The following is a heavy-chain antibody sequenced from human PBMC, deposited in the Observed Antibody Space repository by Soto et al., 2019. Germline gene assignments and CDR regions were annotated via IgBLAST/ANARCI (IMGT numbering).Heavy chain of an antibody. CDR3: ARDPPASTYYYDSSGLGYFDL. D-gene: IGHD3-22*01. V-gene: IGHV1-18*01. J-gene: IGHJ2*01. CDR2: ISAYNGNT. Sequence: QVQLVQSGAEVKKPGASVKVSCKASGYTFTSYGISWVRQAPGQGLEWMGWISAYNGNTNYAQKLQGRVTMTTDTPPSTAYMELGSLRSDDTAVYYCARDPPASTYYYDSSGLGYFDLWGRGTLVTVSS. CDR1: GYTFTSYG.